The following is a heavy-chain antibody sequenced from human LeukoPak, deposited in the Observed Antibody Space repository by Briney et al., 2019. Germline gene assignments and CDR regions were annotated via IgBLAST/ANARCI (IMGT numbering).Heavy chain of an antibody. Sequence: GGSLRLSCAASGFTFSTYAIHWVRQAPGKGLEWVAVISYDGSNKFYADSVKGRFTISRDNSKNTLYLQMNSLRAEDTALYYCASPMEGTTSYFAYWGQGTLVTVSS. D-gene: IGHD1-7*01. CDR3: ASPMEGTTSYFAY. CDR2: ISYDGSNK. CDR1: GFTFSTYA. V-gene: IGHV3-30-3*01. J-gene: IGHJ4*02.